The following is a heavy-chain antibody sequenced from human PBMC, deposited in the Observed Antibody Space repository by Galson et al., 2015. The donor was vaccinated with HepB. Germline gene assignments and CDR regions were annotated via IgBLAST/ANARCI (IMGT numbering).Heavy chain of an antibody. D-gene: IGHD3-10*01. CDR3: AKDGRVGELYGSGRMDV. Sequence: SLRLSCAASGFTFSTYGMIWVRQAPGKGLEWVAGISGSGGSTKYAEYVKGRSTISGDNSKNTMYLQMNSLRAEDTAVYYCAKDGRVGELYGSGRMDVWGQGTTVTVS. CDR1: GFTFSTYG. V-gene: IGHV3-23*01. CDR2: ISGSGGST. J-gene: IGHJ6*02.